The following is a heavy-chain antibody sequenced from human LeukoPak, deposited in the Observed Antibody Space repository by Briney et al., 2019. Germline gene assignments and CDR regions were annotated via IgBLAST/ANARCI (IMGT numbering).Heavy chain of an antibody. CDR3: ATVCGLGMNEYYRY. CDR1: GFTFSNSW. CDR2: INNDGYGT. Sequence: GGSLRLSCVVSGFTFSNSWMNWVRQAPGKGLVWVARINNDGYGTRYADSVKGRFAISRDNAKNTLYLQMNSLRVDDTAVYYCATVCGLGMNEYYRYWGQGTLVTVS. D-gene: IGHD2/OR15-2a*01. J-gene: IGHJ1*01. V-gene: IGHV3-74*01.